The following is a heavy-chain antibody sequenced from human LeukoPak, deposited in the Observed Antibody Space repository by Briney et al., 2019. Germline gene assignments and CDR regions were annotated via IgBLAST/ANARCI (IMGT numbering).Heavy chain of an antibody. J-gene: IGHJ4*02. V-gene: IGHV3-23*01. D-gene: IGHD6-13*01. Sequence: GGSLRLSCAASGFTFSSYAMSWVRQAPGKGLEWVSAISGSGGSTYYADSVKGRFTISRDNSKNTLYLQMNSLRAEDTAVYYCARGYSSSWYDSNDYWGQGTLVTVSS. CDR1: GFTFSSYA. CDR3: ARGYSSSWYDSNDY. CDR2: ISGSGGST.